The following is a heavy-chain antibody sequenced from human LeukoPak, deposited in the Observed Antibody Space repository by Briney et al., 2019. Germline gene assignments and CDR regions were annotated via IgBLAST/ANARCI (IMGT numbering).Heavy chain of an antibody. CDR3: ARVLSGYDPKRPFDY. V-gene: IGHV1-8*03. CDR1: GYTFTRYD. J-gene: IGHJ4*02. Sequence: ASVKVSCKASGYTFTRYDINWVRQATGQGLEWMGWMNPKSGNTGHAQKFQGRVTITRDTSISTVYMELSSLRSEDTAVYYCARVLSGYDPKRPFDYWGQGTLVTVSS. CDR2: MNPKSGNT. D-gene: IGHD5-12*01.